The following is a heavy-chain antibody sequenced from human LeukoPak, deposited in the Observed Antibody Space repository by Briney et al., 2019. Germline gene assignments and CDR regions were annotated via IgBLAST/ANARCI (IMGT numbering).Heavy chain of an antibody. D-gene: IGHD6-6*01. CDR3: ARGGSSSSIDY. Sequence: SETLSLTCTVSGGSISSYYWSWIRQPPGKGLEWIGYIYYSGSINYNPSLKSRVTISVDTSKNQLSLKLSSVTAADTAMYYCARGGSSSSIDYWGQGTLVTVSS. CDR2: IYYSGSI. V-gene: IGHV4-59*01. J-gene: IGHJ4*02. CDR1: GGSISSYY.